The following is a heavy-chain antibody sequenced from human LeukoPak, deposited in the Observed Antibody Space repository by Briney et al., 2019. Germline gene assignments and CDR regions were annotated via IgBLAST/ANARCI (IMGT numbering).Heavy chain of an antibody. J-gene: IGHJ4*02. CDR3: TRGRYY. Sequence: PGESLRLTCTASGFTFGDYAMSWVRQAPGKGLEWVGFISSNAYGKTTEYAASVKGIFTISRYDSKSIAYMQMNSLKTEDTAVYYCTRGRYYWGQGTLVTVSS. CDR2: ISSNAYGKTT. CDR1: GFTFGDYA. V-gene: IGHV3-49*04.